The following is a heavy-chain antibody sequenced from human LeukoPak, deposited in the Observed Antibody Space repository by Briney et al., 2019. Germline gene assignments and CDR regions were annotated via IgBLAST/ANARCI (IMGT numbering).Heavy chain of an antibody. Sequence: SVKVSCKASGGTFSSYAISWVRQAPGQGLEWMGGIIPIFGTANYAQKSQGRVTITADESTSTAYMELSSLRSEDTAVYHCASSSSGWYAGFMKFDYWGQGTLVTVSS. CDR2: IIPIFGTA. CDR1: GGTFSSYA. CDR3: ASSSSGWYAGFMKFDY. D-gene: IGHD6-19*01. V-gene: IGHV1-69*13. J-gene: IGHJ4*02.